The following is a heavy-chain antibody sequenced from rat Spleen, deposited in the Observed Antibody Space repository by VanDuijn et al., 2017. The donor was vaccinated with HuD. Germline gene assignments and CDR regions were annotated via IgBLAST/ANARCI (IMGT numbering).Heavy chain of an antibody. D-gene: IGHD1-11*01. CDR3: ARRHYGYTDYFDY. V-gene: IGHV5-29*01. Sequence: EVRLVESDGGLVQPGGSLKLSCAASGFAFSDFFMAWVRQAPAKGLEWVATISSDGSTTYYRDSVKGRFTISRYNTKSTLSLQMDSLRSEDTATYYCARRHYGYTDYFDYWGQGVMVTVSS. CDR2: ISSDGSTT. CDR1: GFAFSDFF. J-gene: IGHJ2*01.